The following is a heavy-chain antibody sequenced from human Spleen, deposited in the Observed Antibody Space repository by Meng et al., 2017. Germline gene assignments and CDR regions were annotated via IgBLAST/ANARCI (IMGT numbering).Heavy chain of an antibody. V-gene: IGHV3-30*04. Sequence: GGSLRLSCSPSGFSFSDYVIHWVRQTPGKGLEWVALISKDGSNKHFADSVKDRFTMYRDMSKNTLFLEMNNLRAEDTAVYYCEREFHRSSSAGTFSIWGQGNVVPSPQ. CDR3: EREFHRSSSAGTFSI. CDR1: GFSFSDYV. CDR2: ISKDGSNK. D-gene: IGHD2/OR15-2a*01. J-gene: IGHJ4*03.